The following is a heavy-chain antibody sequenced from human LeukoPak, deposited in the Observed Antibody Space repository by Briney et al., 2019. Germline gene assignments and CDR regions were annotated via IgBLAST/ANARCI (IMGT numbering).Heavy chain of an antibody. V-gene: IGHV1-2*02. Sequence: GASVKVSCKASGYTFTGYYMHWVRQAPGQGLEWMGWINPNSGGTNYAQKFQGRVTMTRDTSISTAYMELSRLRSDDTAVYYCARVLWENYYDSSGYFEFDYWGQGTLVTVSS. CDR3: ARVLWENYYDSSGYFEFDY. D-gene: IGHD3-22*01. CDR2: INPNSGGT. CDR1: GYTFTGYY. J-gene: IGHJ4*02.